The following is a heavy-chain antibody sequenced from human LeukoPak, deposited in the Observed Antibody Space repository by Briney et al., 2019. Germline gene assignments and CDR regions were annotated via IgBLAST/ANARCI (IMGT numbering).Heavy chain of an antibody. CDR1: GFTFISYS. J-gene: IGHJ4*02. V-gene: IGHV3-21*01. CDR3: ARDLRATNRGFDY. CDR2: ISSSSSYI. D-gene: IGHD5-24*01. Sequence: GGSRGPSVPASGFTFISYSRNWFRQAPGKGREWFSSISSSSSYIYHADSVKGRFTISRDNAKSSLYLQMNSLRAEDTAVYYCARDLRATNRGFDYWGQGTLVTVSS.